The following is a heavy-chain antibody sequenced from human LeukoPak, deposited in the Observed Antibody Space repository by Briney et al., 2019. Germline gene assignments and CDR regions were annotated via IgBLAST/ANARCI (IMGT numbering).Heavy chain of an antibody. D-gene: IGHD3-3*02. CDR3: ARDISTAWAGVDY. Sequence: ASVKVSCKASGYTFTGYYIHWVRQAPGQGLGWMGWINPNSGGTNYAQKFEGWVTLTRDTSINTAYMDLRRLKSDDTAIYYCARDISTAWAGVDYWGQGTLVTVSS. CDR2: INPNSGGT. V-gene: IGHV1-2*04. J-gene: IGHJ4*02. CDR1: GYTFTGYY.